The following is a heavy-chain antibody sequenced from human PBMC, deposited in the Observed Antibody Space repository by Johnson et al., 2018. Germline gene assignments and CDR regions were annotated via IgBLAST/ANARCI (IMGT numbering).Heavy chain of an antibody. V-gene: IGHV3-23*04. D-gene: IGHD6-13*01. CDR1: GFTFSSYA. CDR3: AKSSSWFYYYYGMDV. CDR2: ISGSGGST. Sequence: VQLVESGGGLVQXGGSXRLXCAASGFTFSSYAMSWVRQAPGKGLEWVPAISGSGGSTYYADSVKGRFTISRDNSKNPLYRQMNSLRAEDTAVYYCAKSSSWFYYYYGMDVWGQGTTVTVSS. J-gene: IGHJ6*02.